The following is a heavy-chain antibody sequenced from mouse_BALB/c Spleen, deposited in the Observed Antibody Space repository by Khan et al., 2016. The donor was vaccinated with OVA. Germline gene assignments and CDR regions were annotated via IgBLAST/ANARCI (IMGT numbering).Heavy chain of an antibody. J-gene: IGHJ2*01. V-gene: IGHV3-2*02. CDR2: ISYSGRT. CDR3: ERSGTITTVVATDFDD. D-gene: IGHD1-1*01. Sequence: EVQLQESGPGLVNPSQSLSFTCTVTGYSITSDSAWNWIRQFPGNKLEWMGNISYSGRTSYNPFFKSRISITRYSSMNQVFLQLISVTTEATASYFWERSGTITTVVATDFDDWGQGATLAVSS. CDR1: GYSITSDSA.